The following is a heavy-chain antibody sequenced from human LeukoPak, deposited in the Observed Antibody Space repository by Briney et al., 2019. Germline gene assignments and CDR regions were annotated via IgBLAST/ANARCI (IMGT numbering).Heavy chain of an antibody. CDR3: XRDSRGYEEPFDY. J-gene: IGHJ4*02. Sequence: SQTLSLTCTVSGGSISSGDYYWSWIRQPPGKGLEWIGYIYYSGSTYYNPSLKSRVTISVDTSKNQFSLKLSSVTAADTAVYYCXRDSRGYEEPFDYWGQGTLVTVSS. D-gene: IGHD5-12*01. CDR1: GGSISSGDYY. V-gene: IGHV4-30-4*01. CDR2: IYYSGST.